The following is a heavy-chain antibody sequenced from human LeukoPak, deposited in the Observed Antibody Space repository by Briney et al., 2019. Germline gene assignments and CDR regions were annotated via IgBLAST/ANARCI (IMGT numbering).Heavy chain of an antibody. CDR1: GFTFSSYW. D-gene: IGHD6-13*01. CDR3: ARDGTGYYYYYGMDV. Sequence: GGSLRLSCAASGFTFSSYWMSWVRQAPGKGLEWVSVIYSGGTTYYADSVKGRFTISRDNSRNTLYLQMNSLRAEDTAVYYCARDGTGYYYYYGMDVWGQGTTVTVSS. J-gene: IGHJ6*02. V-gene: IGHV3-66*01. CDR2: IYSGGTT.